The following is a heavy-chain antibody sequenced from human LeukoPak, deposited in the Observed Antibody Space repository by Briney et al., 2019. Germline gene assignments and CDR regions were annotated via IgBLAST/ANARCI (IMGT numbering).Heavy chain of an antibody. Sequence: SESVSLTCAVYGGSFSGYNWSWIRLPPGKGLEWIGEINHSGSTNYNPSLKSRVTISVDTSKNQFSLKLSSVTAADTAVYYCARDPYGSGSYAPSYYYYGMDVWGQGTTVTVSS. J-gene: IGHJ6*02. D-gene: IGHD3-10*01. V-gene: IGHV4-34*01. CDR2: INHSGST. CDR3: ARDPYGSGSYAPSYYYYGMDV. CDR1: GGSFSGYN.